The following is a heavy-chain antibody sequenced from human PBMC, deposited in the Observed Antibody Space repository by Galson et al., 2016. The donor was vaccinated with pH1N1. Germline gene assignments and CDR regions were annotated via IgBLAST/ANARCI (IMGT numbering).Heavy chain of an antibody. CDR2: ISSSGSAI. V-gene: IGHV3-48*03. J-gene: IGHJ3*02. Sequence: SLRLSCAASDFTFSSYEMSWVRQAPGKGLEWVAYISSSGSAIYYTDSVEGRFTISRENAGNSLFLQMSSLRAEDTAVYYCARDTPGHAPRPYGAFDIWGQGTMVTVSS. CDR3: ARDTPGHAPRPYGAFDI. CDR1: DFTFSSYE. D-gene: IGHD1-14*01.